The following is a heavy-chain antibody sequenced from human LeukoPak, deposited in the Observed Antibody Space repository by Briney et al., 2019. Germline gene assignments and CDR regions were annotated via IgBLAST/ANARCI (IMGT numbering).Heavy chain of an antibody. V-gene: IGHV1-2*02. CDR1: GYTFTDYY. Sequence: ASVKVSCKASGYTFTDYYMHWVRQAPGQGLEWMGWINPNSGGTHYAQKFQGRVTMTRDTSISTAYMDLSRLRSDDTAVYYCARGGYDFWSGYYTPPPRAFDIWGQGTMVTVSS. CDR2: INPNSGGT. CDR3: ARGGYDFWSGYYTPPPRAFDI. J-gene: IGHJ3*02. D-gene: IGHD3-3*01.